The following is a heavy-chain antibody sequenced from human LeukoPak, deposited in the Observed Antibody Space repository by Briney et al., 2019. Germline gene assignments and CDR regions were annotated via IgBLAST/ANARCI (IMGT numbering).Heavy chain of an antibody. Sequence: PGRSLRLSCATSGFTFSRNGMHWVRQAPGKGLEWVAVIWFDGSQKYYADSVKGRFTISRDNSKNTLNLQMNSLRDEDTAVYYCARDHGSEYFQHWGQGTLVTVSS. J-gene: IGHJ1*01. CDR2: IWFDGSQK. CDR3: ARDHGSEYFQH. V-gene: IGHV3-33*01. CDR1: GFTFSRNG.